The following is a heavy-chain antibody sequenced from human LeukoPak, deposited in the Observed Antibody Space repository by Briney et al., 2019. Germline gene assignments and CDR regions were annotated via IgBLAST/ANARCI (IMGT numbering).Heavy chain of an antibody. CDR1: GYTFTSYG. D-gene: IGHD3-3*01. CDR3: ARCPTYDFWSGYAFDY. Sequence: ASVKVSCKASGYTFTSYGISWVRQAPGQGLEWMGWISAYNGNTNYAQKLQGRVTMTTDTSTSTAYMELRSLRAEDTAVYYCARCPTYDFWSGYAFDYWGQGTLVTVSS. CDR2: ISAYNGNT. V-gene: IGHV1-18*01. J-gene: IGHJ4*02.